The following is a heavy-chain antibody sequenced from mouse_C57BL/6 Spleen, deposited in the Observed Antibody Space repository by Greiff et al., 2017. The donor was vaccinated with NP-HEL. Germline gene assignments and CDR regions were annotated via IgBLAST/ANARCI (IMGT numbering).Heavy chain of an antibody. CDR1: GFSLTSYA. J-gene: IGHJ4*01. Sequence: QVQLKQSGPGLVAPSQSLSITCTVSGFSLTSYAISWVRQPPGKGLEWLGVIWTGGGTNYNSALKSRLSISKDNSKSQVFLKMNSLQTDYTARYYCASIYYYGSKRYYYAMDYWGQGTSVTVSS. CDR3: ASIYYYGSKRYYYAMDY. CDR2: IWTGGGT. V-gene: IGHV2-9-1*01. D-gene: IGHD1-1*01.